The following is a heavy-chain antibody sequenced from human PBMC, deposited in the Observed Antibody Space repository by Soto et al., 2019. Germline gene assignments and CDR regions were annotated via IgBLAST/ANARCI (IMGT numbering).Heavy chain of an antibody. Sequence: GGSLRLSCAASGFTFSNAWMSWVRQAPGKGLEWVGRIKSKTGGGTTDYAAPVKGRFTISRDDSKNTLYLQMNSLKTEDTAVYYCTTEGWNYGLVDYWGQGTLVTVSS. D-gene: IGHD1-7*01. CDR1: GFTFSNAW. CDR3: TTEGWNYGLVDY. CDR2: IKSKTGGGTT. V-gene: IGHV3-15*01. J-gene: IGHJ4*02.